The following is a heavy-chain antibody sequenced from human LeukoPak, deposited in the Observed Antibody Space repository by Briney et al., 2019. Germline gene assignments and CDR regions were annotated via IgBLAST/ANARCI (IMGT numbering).Heavy chain of an antibody. CDR1: GYTFTSYD. Sequence: ASVKVSCKASGYTFTSYDINWVRQATGQGLEWMGWMNPNSGNTGYAQKFQGRVTMTRNTSISTAYMELSSLRSEDTAVYYCAREESGYSYGRNYYYYMDVWGKGTTVTISS. V-gene: IGHV1-8*01. CDR3: AREESGYSYGRNYYYYMDV. J-gene: IGHJ6*03. CDR2: MNPNSGNT. D-gene: IGHD5-18*01.